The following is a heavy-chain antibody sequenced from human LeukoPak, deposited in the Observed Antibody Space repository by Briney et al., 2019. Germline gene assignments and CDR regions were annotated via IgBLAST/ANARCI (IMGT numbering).Heavy chain of an antibody. CDR2: IIPSGDSP. CDR1: GFTLTQYY. V-gene: IGHV1-46*01. D-gene: IGHD1-26*01. CDR3: ARLVTGSNPADF. Sequence: ASVKVSCKASGFTLTQYYLHWVRQAPGQGLEFVGMIIPSGDSPTYTQKFQGRVTITRDLSTSTVYMELINLRSEDTAVYFCARLVTGSNPADFWGQGTLVTVSS. J-gene: IGHJ4*02.